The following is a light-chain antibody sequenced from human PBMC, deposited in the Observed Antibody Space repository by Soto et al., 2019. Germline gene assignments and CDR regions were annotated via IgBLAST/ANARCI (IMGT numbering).Light chain of an antibody. J-gene: IGKJ3*01. CDR2: KAS. Sequence: DIQMTQSPSTLSASVGDRVTITCRASQSIGTWLAWYQQKPGKVPKVLIYKASSLESGVPSRFSGSGSGTEFTLTISSLQPDDFATYYCQQYNTYSTFGPGTKVDIK. CDR3: QQYNTYST. CDR1: QSIGTW. V-gene: IGKV1-5*03.